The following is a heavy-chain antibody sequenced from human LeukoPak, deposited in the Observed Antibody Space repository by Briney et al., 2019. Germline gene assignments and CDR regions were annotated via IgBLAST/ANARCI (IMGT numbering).Heavy chain of an antibody. J-gene: IGHJ4*02. CDR1: GGSFSTFS. V-gene: IGHV1-69*06. D-gene: IGHD2-8*02. Sequence: SVKVSCKASGGSFSTFSINWVRQAPGQGLEWMGRVIPAFGTADYSQKFQGRVTFTADMSTAAAYMDLRSLRSDDTALYYCATQGIGQAGGYFDSWGQGTRVTVSS. CDR2: VIPAFGTA. CDR3: ATQGIGQAGGYFDS.